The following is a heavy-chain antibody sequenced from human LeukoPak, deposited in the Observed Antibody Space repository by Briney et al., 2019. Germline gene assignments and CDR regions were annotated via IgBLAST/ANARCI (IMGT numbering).Heavy chain of an antibody. V-gene: IGHV4-39*01. D-gene: IGHD1-1*01. CDR2: IYYSGSA. CDR1: GGSISRSPYY. Sequence: SETLSLTCTVSGGSISRSPYYWGWIRQPPGKGLEWIGTIYYSGSAYYNPSLKSRVTISVDTSKNQFSLKLTSVTAADTAVYYCARPVPSRLGWFDPWGQGTLVTVSS. CDR3: ARPVPSRLGWFDP. J-gene: IGHJ5*02.